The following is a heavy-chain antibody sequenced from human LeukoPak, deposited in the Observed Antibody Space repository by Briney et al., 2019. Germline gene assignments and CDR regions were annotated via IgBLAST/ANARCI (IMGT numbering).Heavy chain of an antibody. Sequence: SETLSLTCAVYGGSLSGYYWSWIRQPPGKGLEWIGEINHSGSTNYNPSLKSRVTISVDTSKNQFSLKLSSVTAADTAVYYCARGARWLRSPFDYWGQGTLVTVSS. CDR2: INHSGST. V-gene: IGHV4-34*01. J-gene: IGHJ4*02. CDR1: GGSLSGYY. CDR3: ARGARWLRSPFDY. D-gene: IGHD5-12*01.